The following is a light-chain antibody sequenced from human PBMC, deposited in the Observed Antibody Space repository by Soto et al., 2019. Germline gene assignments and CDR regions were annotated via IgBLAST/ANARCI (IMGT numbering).Light chain of an antibody. CDR2: EVS. V-gene: IGLV2-14*01. Sequence: QSVLTQPASVSGSPGQSITISCTGTSSDVGGDKYVSWYQQHPGEVPKLLIFEVSDRPSGVSNRFSGSKSGNTASLTISGLQAEDEADYYCCSYAGSYTFVFGIGTKVTVL. CDR3: CSYAGSYTFV. CDR1: SSDVGGDKY. J-gene: IGLJ1*01.